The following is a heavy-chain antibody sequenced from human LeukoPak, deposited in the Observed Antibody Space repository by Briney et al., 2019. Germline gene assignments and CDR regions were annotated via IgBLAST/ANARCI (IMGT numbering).Heavy chain of an antibody. CDR2: IKEDGSEK. CDR3: AKESRFLEDF. V-gene: IGHV3-7*01. CDR1: GFTFSGYW. Sequence: PGGSLRLSCAASGFTFSGYWMTWVRQAPGKGLEWVATIKEDGSEKYYVDSVKGRFTISRDNAKNSLYLRMNSLRAEHTAVYYCAKESRFLEDFWGQGTLVTVSS. J-gene: IGHJ4*02. D-gene: IGHD3-3*01.